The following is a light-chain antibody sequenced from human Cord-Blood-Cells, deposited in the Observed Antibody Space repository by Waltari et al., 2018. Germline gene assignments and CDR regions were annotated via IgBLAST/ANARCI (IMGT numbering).Light chain of an antibody. CDR2: QDS. CDR1: KLGDKY. V-gene: IGLV3-1*01. J-gene: IGLJ2*01. Sequence: SYELTQPPSVSVSPGQTASITCSGDKLGDKYACWYQQKPGQSPVLVIYQDSKRPSGIPERFSGSNSGNTATLTISGTQAMDEADYYFQAWDSSTGGVFGGGTKLTVL. CDR3: QAWDSSTGGV.